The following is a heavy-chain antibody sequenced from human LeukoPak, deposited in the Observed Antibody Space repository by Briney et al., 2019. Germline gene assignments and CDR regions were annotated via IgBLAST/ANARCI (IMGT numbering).Heavy chain of an antibody. V-gene: IGHV3-64*01. CDR1: GFTFSSYS. Sequence: GGSLRLSCAASGFTFSSYSMNWVRQAPGKGLEYVSAISSNGGSTYYANSVKGRFTISRDNSKNTLYLQMGSLRAEDMAVYYCARSGHYYGSGSDAFDIWGQGTMVTVSS. J-gene: IGHJ3*02. D-gene: IGHD3-10*01. CDR3: ARSGHYYGSGSDAFDI. CDR2: ISSNGGST.